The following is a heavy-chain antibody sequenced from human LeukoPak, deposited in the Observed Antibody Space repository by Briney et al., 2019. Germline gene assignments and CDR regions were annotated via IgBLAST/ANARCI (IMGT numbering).Heavy chain of an antibody. CDR2: INPNSGGT. Sequence: ASVKVSCKASGYTFTGYYMHWVRQAPGQGLEWMGWINPNSGGTNYAQKFQGRVTMTRDTSISTAYMELSRLRSDDTAVYYCARVFGVAVAGGFDYWGQGTLVTVSS. CDR3: ARVFGVAVAGGFDY. D-gene: IGHD6-19*01. CDR1: GYTFTGYY. J-gene: IGHJ4*02. V-gene: IGHV1-2*02.